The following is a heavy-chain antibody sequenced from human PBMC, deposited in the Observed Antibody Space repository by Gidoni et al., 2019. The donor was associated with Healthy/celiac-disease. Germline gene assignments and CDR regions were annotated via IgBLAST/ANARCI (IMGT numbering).Heavy chain of an antibody. CDR1: GFTVSSNY. D-gene: IGHD4-17*01. Sequence: EVQLVESGGGLYQPRGSMRLSCAASGFTVSSNYMSWVLQAPGKGLEWVSVIYSVGSTYYADSVKGRFTIVRVNSKYTLDLQMNSLRAEDTAVYYCARDHPTTVITYAFDIWGQGTMVSVSS. V-gene: IGHV3-66*01. CDR2: IYSVGST. CDR3: ARDHPTTVITYAFDI. J-gene: IGHJ3*02.